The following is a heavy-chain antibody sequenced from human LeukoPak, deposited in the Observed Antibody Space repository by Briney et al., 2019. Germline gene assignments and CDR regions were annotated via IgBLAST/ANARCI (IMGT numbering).Heavy chain of an antibody. V-gene: IGHV1-69*04. Sequence: GSSVKVSRKASGGTFSSYAISWVRQAPGQGLEWMGRIIPILGIANYAQKFQGRVTITADKSTSTAYMELSSLRSEDTAVYYCARVLDYPKSVWYFDYWGQGTLVTVSS. D-gene: IGHD3-16*01. CDR3: ARVLDYPKSVWYFDY. CDR1: GGTFSSYA. CDR2: IIPILGIA. J-gene: IGHJ4*02.